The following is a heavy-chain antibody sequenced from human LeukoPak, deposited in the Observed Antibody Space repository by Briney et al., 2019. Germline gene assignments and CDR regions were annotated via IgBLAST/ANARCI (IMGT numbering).Heavy chain of an antibody. J-gene: IGHJ4*02. CDR2: ISNDGSNK. V-gene: IGHV3-30*18. D-gene: IGHD2-15*01. CDR3: AKDEGHCSGGSCYRQDY. Sequence: GGSLSLSCAASGFSFSIYGMHWVRQAPGKGPEWVAVISNDGSNKYYAESVRGRFTISRDNSKNTLYLQMNSLRAEDTAVYYCAKDEGHCSGGSCYRQDYWGQGTLVTASS. CDR1: GFSFSIYG.